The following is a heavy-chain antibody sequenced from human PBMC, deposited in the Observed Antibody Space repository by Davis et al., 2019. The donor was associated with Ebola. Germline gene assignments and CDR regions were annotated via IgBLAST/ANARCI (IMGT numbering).Heavy chain of an antibody. D-gene: IGHD6-13*01. Sequence: GESLKISCEASGFTFSGYEMNWSRQRPGKGPEWVAYISVGSNTILYADSVKGRFTISRDNAKNSLYLQMDSLRVEDSAVYYCARGSVAAVGSDTWGQGTLVTVSP. CDR2: ISVGSNTI. V-gene: IGHV3-48*03. J-gene: IGHJ5*02. CDR1: GFTFSGYE. CDR3: ARGSVAAVGSDT.